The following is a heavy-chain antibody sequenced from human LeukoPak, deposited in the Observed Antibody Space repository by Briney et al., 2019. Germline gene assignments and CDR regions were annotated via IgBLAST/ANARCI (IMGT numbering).Heavy chain of an antibody. CDR2: IYTSGDT. V-gene: IGHV4-61*02. Sequence: SETLSLTCTVSGGSMISGSYYWSWIRQPAGKGLEWIGRIYTSGDTIYNPSLKSRLTISVDTSKSHFSLKLTSVTAADSAVYYCASTEAGGVGAPVPFDYWGQGTLVTVSS. D-gene: IGHD1-26*01. CDR1: GGSMISGSYY. J-gene: IGHJ4*02. CDR3: ASTEAGGVGAPVPFDY.